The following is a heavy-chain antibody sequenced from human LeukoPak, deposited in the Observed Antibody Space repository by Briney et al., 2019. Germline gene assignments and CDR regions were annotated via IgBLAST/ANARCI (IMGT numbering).Heavy chain of an antibody. CDR1: GGSISNYY. Sequence: SETLSLTCNGSGGSISNYYWRWIRQPPGKGLEWIGYMYHTGHTMYNSSLKSRVTMSLDTSNNHFSLRLSSVTAADTAVYYCARHPFATPFDYWGPGTVVTVSS. J-gene: IGHJ4*02. CDR2: MYHTGHT. D-gene: IGHD2-15*01. V-gene: IGHV4-59*08. CDR3: ARHPFATPFDY.